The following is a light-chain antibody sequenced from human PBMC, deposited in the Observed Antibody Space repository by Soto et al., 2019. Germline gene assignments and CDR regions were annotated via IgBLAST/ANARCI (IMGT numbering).Light chain of an antibody. CDR2: GAS. Sequence: EIVLTQSPGTLSLSPGERATLSCRASQSVSSNLAWYQQKPGQAPRLLIYGASTRASGIPARFSGSGSDTEFTLTISSLQPGDVAVFYCQQYHMWPLTFGGGTKV. J-gene: IGKJ4*01. V-gene: IGKV3-15*01. CDR3: QQYHMWPLT. CDR1: QSVSSN.